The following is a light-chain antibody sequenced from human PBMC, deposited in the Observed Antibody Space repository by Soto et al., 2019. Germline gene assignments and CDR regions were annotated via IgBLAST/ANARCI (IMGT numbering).Light chain of an antibody. CDR2: GAS. CDR1: QSVSSNY. V-gene: IGKV3-20*01. Sequence: DIVLTQARGTLSLSPGERATLSCRASQSVSSNYLAWYQQRPGQAPRLLIYGASTMATGIPDRFSGSGSGTDFTLTISRLEPEDFAVYYCQQYDSTPYTFGQGTKLDIK. J-gene: IGKJ2*01. CDR3: QQYDSTPYT.